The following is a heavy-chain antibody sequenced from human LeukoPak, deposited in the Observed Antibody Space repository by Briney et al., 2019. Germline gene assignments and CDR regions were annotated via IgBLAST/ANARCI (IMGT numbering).Heavy chain of an antibody. V-gene: IGHV3-21*01. CDR3: ARDQVYAGLVITPRDY. J-gene: IGHJ4*02. CDR2: ISSSSSYI. D-gene: IGHD3/OR15-3a*01. CDR1: GFTFSSYS. Sequence: GGSLRLSCAASGFTFSSYSMNWVRQAPGKGLEWVSSISSSSSYIYYADSVKGRFTISRDNAKNSLYLQMNSLRAEDTAVYYCARDQVYAGLVITPRDYWGQGALVTVSS.